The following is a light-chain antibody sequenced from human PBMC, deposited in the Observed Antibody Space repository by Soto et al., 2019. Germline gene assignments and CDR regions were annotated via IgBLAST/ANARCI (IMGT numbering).Light chain of an antibody. V-gene: IGLV2-14*01. CDR3: QAYDYSLTGMV. CDR1: SSDVGAYNY. CDR2: EVS. J-gene: IGLJ3*02. Sequence: QSALTQPASVSGSPGQSITISCTGTSSDVGAYNYVSWYQQRPGKAPQLMIYEVSYRPSGISNRFSGSKSDNTASLTISGLQAEDEADYYCQAYDYSLTGMVFGGGTKLTVL.